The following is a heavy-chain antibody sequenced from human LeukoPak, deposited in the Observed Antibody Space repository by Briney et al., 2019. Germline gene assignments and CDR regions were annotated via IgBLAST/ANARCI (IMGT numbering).Heavy chain of an antibody. CDR1: GFTFSSYA. Sequence: GGSLRLSCAASGFTFSSYAMSWVRQAPGKGLEWVSGISGSGGSTYYADSVKGRFTISRDNSKNTLYLQMNSLRAEDTAVYYCAKVAMVRGVIGWFDPWGQGTLVTVSS. J-gene: IGHJ5*02. CDR3: AKVAMVRGVIGWFDP. CDR2: ISGSGGST. V-gene: IGHV3-23*01. D-gene: IGHD3-10*01.